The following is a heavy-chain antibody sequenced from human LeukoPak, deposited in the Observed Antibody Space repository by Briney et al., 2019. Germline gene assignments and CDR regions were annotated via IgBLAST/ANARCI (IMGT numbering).Heavy chain of an antibody. D-gene: IGHD3-3*01. Sequence: SETLSLTCAVYGGSFSGYYWSWIRQPPGKGQEWIGEINHSGSTNYNPSLKSRVTISVDTSKNQFSLKLSSVTAADTAVYYCARGQKRYYDFWSGYSYNWFDPWGQGTLVTVSS. CDR2: INHSGST. J-gene: IGHJ5*02. CDR3: ARGQKRYYDFWSGYSYNWFDP. V-gene: IGHV4-34*01. CDR1: GGSFSGYY.